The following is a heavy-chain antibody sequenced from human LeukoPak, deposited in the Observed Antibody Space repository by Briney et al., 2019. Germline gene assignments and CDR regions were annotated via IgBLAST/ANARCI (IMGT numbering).Heavy chain of an antibody. CDR2: ISYDGSKK. D-gene: IGHD3-16*01. V-gene: IGHV3-30-3*01. J-gene: IGHJ4*02. Sequence: GRSLRLSCAASGFTFSSYTMYWVRQAPGKGLEWVAVISYDGSKKYYADSVKGRFTISRDNSKNTLYLQMNSLRAEDTAVYYCARGLRLGEPPYDYWGQGTLVTVSS. CDR3: ARGLRLGEPPYDY. CDR1: GFTFSSYT.